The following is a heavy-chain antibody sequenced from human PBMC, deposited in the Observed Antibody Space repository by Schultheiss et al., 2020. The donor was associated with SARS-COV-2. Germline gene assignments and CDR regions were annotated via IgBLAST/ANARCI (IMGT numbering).Heavy chain of an antibody. D-gene: IGHD1-26*01. CDR3: ARPIGSLFY. J-gene: IGHJ4*02. CDR2: ISGGTVGST. Sequence: GGSLRLSCAASGFTFSTTAMSWVRQAPGKGLEWVSTISGGTVGSTYYADSVKGRITISRDNSKNTMYLQMHSLTVEDTAVYYCARPIGSLFYWGQGTLVTVSS. V-gene: IGHV3-23*01. CDR1: GFTFSTTA.